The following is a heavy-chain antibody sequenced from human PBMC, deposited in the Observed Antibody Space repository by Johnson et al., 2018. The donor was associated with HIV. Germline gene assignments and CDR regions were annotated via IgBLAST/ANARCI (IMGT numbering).Heavy chain of an antibody. D-gene: IGHD6-13*01. CDR1: GFTFSSYA. CDR2: ISGSGGST. V-gene: IGHV3-23*04. J-gene: IGHJ3*02. CDR3: AKDLFSAAAGTRNAFDI. Sequence: VQLVESGGGLVQPGGSLRLSCAASGFTFSSYAMSWVRQAPGKGLEWVSAISGSGGSTYYADSVKGRFTISRDNSKNTRYLQMNSLRAEETAVYYCAKDLFSAAAGTRNAFDIWGQGTMVTVSS.